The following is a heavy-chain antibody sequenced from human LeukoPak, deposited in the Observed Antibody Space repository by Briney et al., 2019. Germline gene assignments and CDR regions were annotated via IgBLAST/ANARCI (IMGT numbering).Heavy chain of an antibody. V-gene: IGHV4-38-2*02. CDR2: IYHSGST. D-gene: IGHD1-1*01. Sequence: SETLTLTCTVSGYSISSGYYWGWIRQPPGKGLEWIGSIYHSGSTYYNPSLKSRVTISVDTSKNQFSLKLSSVTAADTAVYYCARSFWDGTTRDFDIWGQGTMVTVSS. J-gene: IGHJ3*02. CDR1: GYSISSGYY. CDR3: ARSFWDGTTRDFDI.